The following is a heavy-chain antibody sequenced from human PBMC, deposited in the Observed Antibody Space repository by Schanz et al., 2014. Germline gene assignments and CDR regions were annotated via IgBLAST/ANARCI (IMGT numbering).Heavy chain of an antibody. D-gene: IGHD3-10*01. CDR2: ITPTLGKV. CDR3: ARDPQYYYGSGRGY. J-gene: IGHJ4*02. V-gene: IGHV1-69*08. CDR1: GGTFRSYT. Sequence: QVQLVQSGAEVKKPGSSVKVSCKASGGTFRSYTVSWVRQAPGQGLEWMGRITPTLGKVDYAQKFQGRVTITADISTSTAYMELIGLTSEDTAVYYCARDPQYYYGSGRGYWGQGTLVTVST.